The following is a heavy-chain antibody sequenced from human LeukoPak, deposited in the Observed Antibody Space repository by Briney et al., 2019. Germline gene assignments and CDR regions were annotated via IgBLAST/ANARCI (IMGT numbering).Heavy chain of an antibody. CDR2: IIPIFGTA. CDR3: ARERGYCSSTSCYRDFDY. CDR1: GGTFSSYA. D-gene: IGHD2-2*02. J-gene: IGHJ4*02. Sequence: SVKVSCKASGGTFSSYAISWVRQAPRQGLEWMGGIIPIFGTANYAQKFQGRVTITADESTSTAYMELSSLRSEDTAVYYCARERGYCSSTSCYRDFDYWGQGTLVTVSS. V-gene: IGHV1-69*13.